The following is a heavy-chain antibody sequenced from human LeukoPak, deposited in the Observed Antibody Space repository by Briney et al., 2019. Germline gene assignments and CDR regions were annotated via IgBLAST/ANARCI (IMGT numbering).Heavy chain of an antibody. D-gene: IGHD2-2*02. CDR3: AREVDIVVVPAAIRLGVLDAFDI. J-gene: IGHJ3*02. Sequence: PSQTLSLTCTVSGGSISSGDYYWSWIRQPPGKGLEWIGYIYYSGSTYYNPSLKSRVTISVDTSKNQFSLKLSSVTAADTAVYYRAREVDIVVVPAAIRLGVLDAFDIWGQGTMVTVSS. CDR1: GGSISSGDYY. CDR2: IYYSGST. V-gene: IGHV4-30-4*08.